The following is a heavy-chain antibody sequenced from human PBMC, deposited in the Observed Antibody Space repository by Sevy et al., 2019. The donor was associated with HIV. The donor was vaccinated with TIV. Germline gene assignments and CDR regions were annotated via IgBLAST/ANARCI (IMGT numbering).Heavy chain of an antibody. J-gene: IGHJ1*01. CDR3: ARDTYYESTTGYMGVFQY. CDR2: ISSDGSIK. Sequence: GGSLRLSCAASGFTFSNYAMHWVRQVPPGKGLEWVAVISSDGSIKDYADSVKGRLTISRDNCKNTLSLQMNSLSADDTAVYYCARDTYYESTTGYMGVFQYWGQGTLVTVSS. CDR1: GFTFSNYA. D-gene: IGHD3-22*01. V-gene: IGHV3-30*04.